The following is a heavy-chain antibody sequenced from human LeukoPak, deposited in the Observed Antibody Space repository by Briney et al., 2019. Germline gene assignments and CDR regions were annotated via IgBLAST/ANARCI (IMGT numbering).Heavy chain of an antibody. CDR2: IKQDGSEK. J-gene: IGHJ6*03. Sequence: GGSLRLSCAASGFTFSSYWMSWVRQAPGKGLEGVANIKQDGSEKYYVDSVKGRFTISRDNAKKSLYLQMNSLRAEDTAVYYCAREGEYYDFWSGHYYYYYMDVWGKGTTVIVSS. V-gene: IGHV3-7*01. CDR3: AREGEYYDFWSGHYYYYYMDV. D-gene: IGHD3-3*01. CDR1: GFTFSSYW.